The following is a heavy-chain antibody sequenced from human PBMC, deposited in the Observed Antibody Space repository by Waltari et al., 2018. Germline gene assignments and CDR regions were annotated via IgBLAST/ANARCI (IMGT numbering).Heavy chain of an antibody. CDR1: GFTFSSYA. CDR2: ISGSGGST. J-gene: IGHJ4*02. Sequence: EVQLVESGGGLVQPGGSLRLSCAASGFTFSSYAMSWVRQAPGQGLEWVSAISGSGGSTYYADSVKGRFTISRDNSKNTLYLQMNSLRAEDTAVYYCAKAGRNCSGGSCYSSFDYWGQGTLVTVSS. D-gene: IGHD2-15*01. CDR3: AKAGRNCSGGSCYSSFDY. V-gene: IGHV3-23*04.